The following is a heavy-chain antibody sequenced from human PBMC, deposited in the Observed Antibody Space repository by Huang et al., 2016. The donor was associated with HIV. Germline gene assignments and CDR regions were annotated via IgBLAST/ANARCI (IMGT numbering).Heavy chain of an antibody. D-gene: IGHD1-26*01. Sequence: QVQLVESGGGVVQPGGSLRLSCAASGFTLSSYGMHWVRQAPGKGLGWVAFIRYDGSNKYYADSVKGRFTISRDNSKNTLYLQMNSLRAEDTAVYYCAKAMDGSPDIWGQGTMVTVSS. J-gene: IGHJ3*02. CDR2: IRYDGSNK. V-gene: IGHV3-30*02. CDR3: AKAMDGSPDI. CDR1: GFTLSSYG.